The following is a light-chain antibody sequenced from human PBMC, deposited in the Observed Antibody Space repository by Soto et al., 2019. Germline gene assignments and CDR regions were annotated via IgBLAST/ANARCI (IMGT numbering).Light chain of an antibody. CDR3: QQYFSFPYT. Sequence: DIQMTQSPSTLSASIGGRVTFTCRASQSVSRTLAWYQQKPGKAPNLLIYDASTLERGDPSRFSGSGSGTEFTLTISSLQPDDFATYFCQQYFSFPYTFGQGTTLQ. CDR1: QSVSRT. V-gene: IGKV1-5*01. CDR2: DAS. J-gene: IGKJ2*01.